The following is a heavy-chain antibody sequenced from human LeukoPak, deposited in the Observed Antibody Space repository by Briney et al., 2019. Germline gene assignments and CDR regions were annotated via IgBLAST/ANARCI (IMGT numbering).Heavy chain of an antibody. Sequence: GGSLRLSCAASGFTFRSYGMHWVRQAPGRGLEWVAVIWYEGSNKYHTDSVKGRFTISRDNSKHTLYLQMNSLRAEDTAVYYCARDPAHLFGGGYFDYWDQGTLVTVSS. CDR2: IWYEGSNK. V-gene: IGHV3-33*01. CDR1: GFTFRSYG. J-gene: IGHJ4*02. CDR3: ARDPAHLFGGGYFDY. D-gene: IGHD3-16*01.